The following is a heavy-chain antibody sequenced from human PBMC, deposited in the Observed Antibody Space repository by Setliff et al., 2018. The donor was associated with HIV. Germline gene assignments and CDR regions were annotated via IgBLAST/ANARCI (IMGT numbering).Heavy chain of an antibody. J-gene: IGHJ4*02. CDR3: ARGGTYYYDSSGYFIPGKY. Sequence: ASVKVSCKASGYTFTSYGISWVRQAPGQGLEWMGWIATLGGQTNYAQKFQGRVTITRDTSASTAYMELSSLRSEDTAVYYCARGGTYYYDSSGYFIPGKYWGQGSLVTVSS. CDR2: IATLGGQT. CDR1: GYTFTSYG. D-gene: IGHD3-22*01. V-gene: IGHV1-18*01.